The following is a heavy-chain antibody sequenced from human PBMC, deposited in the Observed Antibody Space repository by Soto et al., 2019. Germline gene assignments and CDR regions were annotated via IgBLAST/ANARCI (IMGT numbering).Heavy chain of an antibody. J-gene: IGHJ4*02. CDR3: AKVGPPGYRELTYFDY. CDR1: GFTFSSYA. CDR2: ISGSGGST. V-gene: IGHV3-23*01. Sequence: EVQLLESGGGLVQPGWSLRLSCAASGFTFSSYAMSWVRQAPGKGLEWVSAISGSGGSTYYADSVKGRFTISRDNSKNTLYLQMNSLRAEDTAVYYCAKVGPPGYRELTYFDYWGQGTLVTVYS. D-gene: IGHD5-12*01.